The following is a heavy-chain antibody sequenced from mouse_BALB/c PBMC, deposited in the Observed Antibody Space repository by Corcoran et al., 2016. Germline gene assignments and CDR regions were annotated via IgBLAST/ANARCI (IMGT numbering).Heavy chain of an antibody. D-gene: IGHD4-1*01. Sequence: QVTLKESGPGILQPSQTLSLICSFSGFSLSTSGMGVGWIRQTSGKGLEWLAHIWWDDDKRYNPALKSRLTISKDTSSNQVFLKIASVDTADTATYYCARMKALTGTCDYWGHGTTLTVSS. CDR3: ARMKALTGTCDY. J-gene: IGHJ2*01. CDR2: IWWDDDK. CDR1: GFSLSTSGMG. V-gene: IGHV8-8*01.